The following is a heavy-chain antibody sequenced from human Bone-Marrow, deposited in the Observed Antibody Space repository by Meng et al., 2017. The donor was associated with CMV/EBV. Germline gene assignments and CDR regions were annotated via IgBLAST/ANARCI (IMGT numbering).Heavy chain of an antibody. J-gene: IGHJ3*02. CDR1: GGSISSSNYY. CDR2: IYYSGST. CDR3: ARVGQSHYDFWSGYYHDAFDI. V-gene: IGHV4-39*07. Sequence: SETLSLTCTVSGGSISSSNYYWGWIRQPPGKGLEWIGSIYYSGSTYYNPSLKSRVTISVDTSKNQFSLNLRSVTAADTAVYYCARVGQSHYDFWSGYYHDAFDIWGQGTIVTVSS. D-gene: IGHD3-3*01.